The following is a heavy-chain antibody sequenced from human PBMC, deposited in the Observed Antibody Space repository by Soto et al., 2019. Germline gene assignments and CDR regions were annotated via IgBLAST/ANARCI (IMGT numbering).Heavy chain of an antibody. CDR2: LKSEAAGGTT. CDR3: SYDSSRGDY. CDR1: GFAFSSAW. Sequence: GGSLRLSCAASGFAFSSAWMSWGRQAPGKGLEWVGRLKSEAAGGTTDYAAPVKGRFTISRDDSKNTLYLQMNSLKTDDTAVYYCSYDSSRGDYWGLGTLVTVSS. D-gene: IGHD3-22*01. J-gene: IGHJ4*02. V-gene: IGHV3-15*01.